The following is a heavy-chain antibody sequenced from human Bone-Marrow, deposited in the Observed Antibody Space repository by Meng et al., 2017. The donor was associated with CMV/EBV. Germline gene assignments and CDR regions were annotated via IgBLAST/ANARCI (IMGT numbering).Heavy chain of an antibody. V-gene: IGHV3-23*01. Sequence: GESLKISCAASGFIFSDYAMSWVHQVPGKGLEWVSAISGNGDRRYYAESVRGRFTISRDTSKNTLYLQMNSLRAEDTAVYYCAKDIRLNIVVVPAAISKPYYYYGMDVWGQGTTVTVSS. CDR2: ISGNGDRR. D-gene: IGHD2-2*02. CDR1: GFIFSDYA. J-gene: IGHJ6*02. CDR3: AKDIRLNIVVVPAAISKPYYYYGMDV.